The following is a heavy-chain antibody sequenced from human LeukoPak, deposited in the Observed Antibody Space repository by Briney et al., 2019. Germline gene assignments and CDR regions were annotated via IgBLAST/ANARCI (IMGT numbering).Heavy chain of an antibody. D-gene: IGHD3-10*01. CDR1: GGSISSSSYY. Sequence: SETLSLTCTVSGGSISSSSYYWGWIRQPPGKGLEGIGSIYYSGSTYYNPSLKSRVTISVDTSKNQFSLKLSSVTAADTAVYYCARVRFGESGDYWGQGTLVTVSS. CDR3: ARVRFGESGDY. V-gene: IGHV4-39*07. J-gene: IGHJ4*02. CDR2: IYYSGST.